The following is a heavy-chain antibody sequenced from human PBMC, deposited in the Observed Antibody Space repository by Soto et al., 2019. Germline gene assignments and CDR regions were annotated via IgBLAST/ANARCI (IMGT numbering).Heavy chain of an antibody. D-gene: IGHD6-19*01. CDR1: EVNIAGFC. J-gene: IGHJ4*02. CDR2: ITGGGART. V-gene: IGHV3-23*01. Sequence: STAVEVNIAGFCITRVRKAPGKGLEWVSAITGGGARTYYADSVKGRLTISRDNSRNTLYLQITSLRAEDTAVYYCAKDQGGWPFYFDYWGQGTLVTVSS. CDR3: AKDQGGWPFYFDY.